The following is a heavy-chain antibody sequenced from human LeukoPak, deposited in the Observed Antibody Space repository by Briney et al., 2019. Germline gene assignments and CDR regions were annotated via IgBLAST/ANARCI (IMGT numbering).Heavy chain of an antibody. V-gene: IGHV1-69*13. CDR3: ARIKLGTYYGSGSYEAFDP. CDR2: IIPIFGTA. Sequence: GASVKVSCKVSGYTLTELSMHWVRQAPGQGLEWMGGIIPIFGTANYAQKFQGRVTITADESTSTAYMELSSLRSEDTAVYYCARIKLGTYYGSGSYEAFDPWGQGTLVTVSS. J-gene: IGHJ5*02. D-gene: IGHD3-10*01. CDR1: GYTLTELS.